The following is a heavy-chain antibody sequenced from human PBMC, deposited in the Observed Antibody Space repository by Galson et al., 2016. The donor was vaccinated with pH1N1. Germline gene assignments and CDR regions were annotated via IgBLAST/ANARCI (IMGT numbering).Heavy chain of an antibody. J-gene: IGHJ6*02. CDR1: GGTSSSYT. CDR3: ARCSGLSPFFYYNGMDV. Sequence: SVKVSCKASGGTSSSYTINWVRQAPGQGLEWMGRIIPILGIANYAQKFQGRVTITADKSTSTAYMEVSTLRSEDTAVYYCARCSGLSPFFYYNGMDVWGQGTTVTVSS. D-gene: IGHD2-15*01. CDR2: IIPILGIA. V-gene: IGHV1-69*02.